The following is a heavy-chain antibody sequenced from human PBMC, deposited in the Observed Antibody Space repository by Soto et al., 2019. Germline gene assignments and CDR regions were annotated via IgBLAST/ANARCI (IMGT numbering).Heavy chain of an antibody. J-gene: IGHJ6*02. V-gene: IGHV2-5*01. CDR1: GFSLSTSGVG. Sequence: SGPTLVNPTQTLTLTCTFSGFSLSTSGVGVGWIRQPPGKALEWLALIYWNDDKRYSPSLKSRLTITKDTSKNQVVLTMTDMDPVDTATYYCAHRRSGYSGDTVYYYYGMDVWGQGTTVTVSS. CDR2: IYWNDDK. D-gene: IGHD2-21*01. CDR3: AHRRSGYSGDTVYYYYGMDV.